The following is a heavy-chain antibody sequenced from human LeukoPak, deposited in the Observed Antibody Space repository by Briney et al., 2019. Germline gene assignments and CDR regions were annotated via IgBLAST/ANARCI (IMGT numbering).Heavy chain of an antibody. D-gene: IGHD3-22*01. J-gene: IGHJ3*02. Sequence: GRSLRLSCAASGFTFSSYAMHWVRQAPGKGLEWVAVISYDGSNKYYADSVKGRFTISRDNSKNTLYLQMNSLRAADTAVYYCARDRVVIADYDSSGPDAFDIWGQGTMVTVSS. V-gene: IGHV3-30-3*01. CDR2: ISYDGSNK. CDR3: ARDRVVIADYDSSGPDAFDI. CDR1: GFTFSSYA.